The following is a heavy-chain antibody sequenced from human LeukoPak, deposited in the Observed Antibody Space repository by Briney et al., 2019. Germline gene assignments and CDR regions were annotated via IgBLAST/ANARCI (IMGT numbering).Heavy chain of an antibody. D-gene: IGHD6-25*01. V-gene: IGHV4-39*02. CDR2: VYYGRSP. Sequence: SETLSLTCTVSGDSISRGTYYWAWIRQPPGQGLEWIGSVYYGRSPYFNPSLESRATISVDTSKNHFSLKMSSVTAADTAVYYCARSSGTGTLSYWGQGTLVTVSS. CDR1: GDSISRGTYY. J-gene: IGHJ4*02. CDR3: ARSSGTGTLSY.